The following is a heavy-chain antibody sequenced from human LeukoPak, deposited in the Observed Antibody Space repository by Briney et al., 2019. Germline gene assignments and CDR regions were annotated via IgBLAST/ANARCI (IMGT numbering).Heavy chain of an antibody. CDR3: ARGRLHAYYFDY. Sequence: SETLSLTCTVSGGSISSSAYYWGWIRQPPGKGLEWIGSFYYSGSTYYNPSLKSRVTISVDTSKNQFSLKLSSVTAADTAVYYCARGRLHAYYFDYWGQGTLVTVSS. V-gene: IGHV4-39*07. J-gene: IGHJ4*02. CDR1: GGSISSSAYY. CDR2: FYYSGST.